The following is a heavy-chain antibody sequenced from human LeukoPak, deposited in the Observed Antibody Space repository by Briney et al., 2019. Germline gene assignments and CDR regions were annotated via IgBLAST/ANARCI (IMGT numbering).Heavy chain of an antibody. D-gene: IGHD6-13*01. CDR1: GGSISGYY. Sequence: KSSETLSLTCTVSGGSISGYYWSWIRQPAGKGLEWIGRIYNSESINYNPSLKSRVTMSIDTSKNQFSLKLNSVTAADTAVYYCARDRSSSYTRDWFDPWGQGVLVTVSS. CDR2: IYNSESI. CDR3: ARDRSSSYTRDWFDP. J-gene: IGHJ5*02. V-gene: IGHV4-4*07.